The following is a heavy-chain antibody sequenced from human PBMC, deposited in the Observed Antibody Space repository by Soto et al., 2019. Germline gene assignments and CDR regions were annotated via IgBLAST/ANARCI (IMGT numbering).Heavy chain of an antibody. V-gene: IGHV3-30*18. J-gene: IGHJ4*02. CDR2: ISYDGSNK. Sequence: RLSCAASGFTFSSYGMHWVRQAPGKGLEWVAVISYDGSNKYYADSVKGRFTISRDNSKNTLYLQMNSLRAEDTAVYYCAKDQGFDYWGQGTLVTVSS. CDR3: AKDQGFDY. CDR1: GFTFSSYG.